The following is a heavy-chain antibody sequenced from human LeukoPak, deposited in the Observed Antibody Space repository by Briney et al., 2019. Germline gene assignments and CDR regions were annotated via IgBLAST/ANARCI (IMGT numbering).Heavy chain of an antibody. CDR2: IYHSGGT. CDR1: GGSLSGYY. CDR3: ARLSRGMVRGVTLLDY. V-gene: IGHV4-34*01. Sequence: SETLSLTFAVYGGSLSGYYWTWVRQPPGKGLEWIGYIYHSGGTYYNPSLKSRVTISVDTSKNQFSLKLSSVTAADTAVYYCARLSRGMVRGVTLLDYWGQGTLVTVSS. D-gene: IGHD3-10*01. J-gene: IGHJ4*02.